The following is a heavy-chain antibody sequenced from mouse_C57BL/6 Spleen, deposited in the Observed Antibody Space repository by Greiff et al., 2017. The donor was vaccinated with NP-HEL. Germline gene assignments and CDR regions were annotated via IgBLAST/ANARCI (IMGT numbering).Heavy chain of an antibody. V-gene: IGHV7-3*01. D-gene: IGHD2-4*01. CDR3: ARLGNYDYDGGYFDV. CDR2: IRNKANGYTT. CDR1: GFTFTDYY. Sequence: EVQRVESGGGLVQPGGSLSLSCAASGFTFTDYYMSWVRQPPGKALEWLGFIRNKANGYTTEYSASVKGRFTISRDNSQSILYLQMNALRAEDSATYYCARLGNYDYDGGYFDVWGTGTTVTVSS. J-gene: IGHJ1*03.